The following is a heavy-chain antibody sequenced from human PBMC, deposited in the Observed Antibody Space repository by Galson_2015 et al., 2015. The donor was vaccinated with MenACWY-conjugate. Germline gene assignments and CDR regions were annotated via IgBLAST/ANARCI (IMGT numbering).Heavy chain of an antibody. CDR2: INSDGRST. V-gene: IGHV3-74*01. Sequence: SLRLSCAASGFTFSTYWMHWVRHAPGKGLVWVSRINSDGRSTSYADSVKGRFTISRDNAKNTLYLQMNSLRAEDTAVYYCARLGGNYRTTSHFDYWRQGTLVTVSS. CDR1: GFTFSTYW. D-gene: IGHD1-26*01. J-gene: IGHJ4*02. CDR3: ARLGGNYRTTSHFDY.